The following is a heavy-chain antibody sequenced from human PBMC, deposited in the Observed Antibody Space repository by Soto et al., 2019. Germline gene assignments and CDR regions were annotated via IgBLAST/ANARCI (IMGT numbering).Heavy chain of an antibody. CDR2: ISSSGSSI. V-gene: IGHV3-11*01. J-gene: IGHJ3*02. CDR1: RFTFSDHY. D-gene: IGHD6-6*01. Sequence: GGSLRLSCAASRFTFSDHYMTWIRQAPGKGLEWVSYISSSGSSIYYADSVKGRFTISRDNAKNSLYLQMNSLRAEDTAVYYCARVNKQLGDAFDIWGQGTMVTVSS. CDR3: ARVNKQLGDAFDI.